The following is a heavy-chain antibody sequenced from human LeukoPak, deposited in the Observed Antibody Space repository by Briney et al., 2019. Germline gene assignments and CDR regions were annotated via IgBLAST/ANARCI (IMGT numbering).Heavy chain of an antibody. CDR2: INHSGST. Sequence: SETLSLTCAVYGGSFSGYYWSWIRQPPGKGLEWIGEINHSGSTNYNPSLKSRVTISVDTSKNQFSLKLSSVTAADTAVYYCARVRMIVVVITADAFDIWGQGTMVTVSS. J-gene: IGHJ3*02. CDR3: ARVRMIVVVITADAFDI. V-gene: IGHV4-34*01. D-gene: IGHD3-22*01. CDR1: GGSFSGYY.